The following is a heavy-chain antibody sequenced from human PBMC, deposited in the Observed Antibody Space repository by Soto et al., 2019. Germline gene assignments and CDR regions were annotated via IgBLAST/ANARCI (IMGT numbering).Heavy chain of an antibody. V-gene: IGHV3-74*01. CDR2: INIDGSRI. Sequence: EVQLVESGGGLVQPGGSLRLSCAASGFTFSSYWMHWVRQAPGKGLVWVSRINIDGSRISYADFVKGRCTISRDDAKNRVYMQMTSLSVEDTAVYYCIRGDGARFAGNGSLGRPWGPGTLVTVSS. D-gene: IGHD2-8*01. CDR1: GFTFSSYW. J-gene: IGHJ5*02. CDR3: IRGDGARFAGNGSLGRP.